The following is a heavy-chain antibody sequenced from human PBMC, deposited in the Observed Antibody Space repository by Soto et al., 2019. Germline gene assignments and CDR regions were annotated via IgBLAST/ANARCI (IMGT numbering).Heavy chain of an antibody. Sequence: QVQLVQSGAEVKKPGSSVKVSCTASGGTFSSYAISWVRQAPGQGLEWMGGIIPIFGTANYAQKFQGRVTITADESTSTAYMEMSSLRSEDTAVYYCASDLSRGYDSSGYCSNWFDPWGQGTLVTVSS. J-gene: IGHJ5*02. CDR3: ASDLSRGYDSSGYCSNWFDP. CDR2: IIPIFGTA. CDR1: GGTFSSYA. V-gene: IGHV1-69*01. D-gene: IGHD3-22*01.